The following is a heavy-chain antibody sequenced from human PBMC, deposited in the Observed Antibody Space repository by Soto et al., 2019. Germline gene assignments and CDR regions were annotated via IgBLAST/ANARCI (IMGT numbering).Heavy chain of an antibody. CDR1: RFTFSGYW. CDR2: IKEDGREK. J-gene: IGHJ3*01. CDR3: ARGARN. V-gene: IGHV3-7*01. Sequence: EVQLVESGGDLVQPGGSLRLSCADSRFTFSGYWMYWVRQAPGKGLDWVANIKEDGREKNYVDSVRGRFTISRDNAKNSLYLQMNSLRAEDTAVYYCARGARNWGQATMVTVSS.